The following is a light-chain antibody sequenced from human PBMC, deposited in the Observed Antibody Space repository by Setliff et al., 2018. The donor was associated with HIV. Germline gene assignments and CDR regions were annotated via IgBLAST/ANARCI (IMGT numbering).Light chain of an antibody. Sequence: SYELTQAPSVSLSPGQTARITCSGDALPKQYASWYQQKPGQAPVLVIYKDTERPSGIPERFSGSSSGTRVTLTISGVQAEDEADCYCQSADSSDTYVVFGGGTKVTVL. J-gene: IGLJ2*01. CDR1: ALPKQY. CDR3: QSADSSDTYVV. V-gene: IGLV3-25*03. CDR2: KDT.